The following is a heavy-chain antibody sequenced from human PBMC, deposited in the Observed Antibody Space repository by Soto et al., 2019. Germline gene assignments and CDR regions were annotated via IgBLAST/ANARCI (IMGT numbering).Heavy chain of an antibody. V-gene: IGHV4-34*01. CDR1: GGSFSGYY. CDR3: ARARPDCTNGVCYFYYYYMDV. J-gene: IGHJ6*03. D-gene: IGHD2-8*01. CDR2: INHSGST. Sequence: SETLSLTCAVYGGSFSGYYWSWIRQPPGKGLEWIGEINHSGSTNYNPSLKSRVTISVDTSKNQFSLKLSSVTAADTAVYYCARARPDCTNGVCYFYYYYMDVWGKGTTVTVSS.